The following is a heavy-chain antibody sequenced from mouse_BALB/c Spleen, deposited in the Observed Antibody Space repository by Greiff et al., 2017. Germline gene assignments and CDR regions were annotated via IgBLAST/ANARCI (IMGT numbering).Heavy chain of an antibody. D-gene: IGHD2-3*01. J-gene: IGHJ4*01. Sequence: QVQLKESGPGLVQPSQSLSITCTVSGFSLTSYGVHWVRQSPGKGLEWLGVIWSGGSTDYNAAFISRLSISKDNSKSQVFFKMNSLQANDTAIYYCARNGRLLVYAMDYWGQGTSVTVSS. V-gene: IGHV2-2*02. CDR1: GFSLTSYG. CDR3: ARNGRLLVYAMDY. CDR2: IWSGGST.